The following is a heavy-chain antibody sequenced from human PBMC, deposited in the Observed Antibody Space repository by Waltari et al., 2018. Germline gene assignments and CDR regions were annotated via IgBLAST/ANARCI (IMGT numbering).Heavy chain of an antibody. V-gene: IGHV3-33*06. Sequence: QVQLVESGGGVVQPGRSRRLPCAASGFTFSSDGMPRVRTAPGKGLEWWAFIWYDGSNKYYADSEKGRFTISRDNSKNTLYLQMNSLRAEDTAVYYCAKGRVAAAGMVPLNDAFDIWGQGTMVTVSS. J-gene: IGHJ3*02. CDR2: IWYDGSNK. CDR1: GFTFSSDG. CDR3: AKGRVAAAGMVPLNDAFDI. D-gene: IGHD6-13*01.